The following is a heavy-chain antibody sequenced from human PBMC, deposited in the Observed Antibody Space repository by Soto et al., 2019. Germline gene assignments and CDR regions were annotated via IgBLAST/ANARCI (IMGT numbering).Heavy chain of an antibody. Sequence: SGPTLVNPTQTLTVTCSFSGFSLTTSAAGGGWIRQTPGKALEWLAVIYGHGNEQYSPSLNNRLTITKDTSKNQVVLTMTNMDPLDTATYYCAHRRAGRVYFAYWGQGTLVTVYS. CDR3: AHRRAGRVYFAY. CDR2: IYGHGNE. J-gene: IGHJ4*02. V-gene: IGHV2-5*01. D-gene: IGHD6-13*01. CDR1: GFSLTTSAAG.